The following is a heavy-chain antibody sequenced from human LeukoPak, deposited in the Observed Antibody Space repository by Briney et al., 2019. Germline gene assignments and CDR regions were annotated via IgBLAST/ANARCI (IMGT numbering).Heavy chain of an antibody. CDR1: GFTVSSNY. D-gene: IGHD5-24*01. CDR3: ANLPEMAGDAFDI. J-gene: IGHJ3*02. V-gene: IGHV3-53*01. CDR2: IYSCGST. Sequence: GGSLRLSCAASGFTVSSNYMSWVRQAPGKGLEWVSVIYSCGSTYYADSVKGRFTISRDNSKNTLYLQMNSLRAEDTAVYYCANLPEMAGDAFDIWGQGTMVTVSS.